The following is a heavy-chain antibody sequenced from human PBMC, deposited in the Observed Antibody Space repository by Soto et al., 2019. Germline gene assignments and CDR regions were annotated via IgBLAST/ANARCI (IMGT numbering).Heavy chain of an antibody. CDR2: IDNSGST. Sequence: PSETLSLTCTVSGGSISNYFCNWIRQPAGKGLEWIGRIDNSGSTNYNPSLKSRVTISVDTSKNQFSLKLSSATAADTAVYYCAGGITMVRGVFDYWGQGTLVTVSS. V-gene: IGHV4-4*07. D-gene: IGHD3-10*01. J-gene: IGHJ4*02. CDR3: AGGITMVRGVFDY. CDR1: GGSISNYF.